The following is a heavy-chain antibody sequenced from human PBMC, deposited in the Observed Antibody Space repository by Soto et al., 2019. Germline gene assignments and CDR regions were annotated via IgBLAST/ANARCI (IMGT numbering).Heavy chain of an antibody. CDR2: ISSNSAYI. CDR3: TRDASRDSSARGWFDP. D-gene: IGHD6-13*01. V-gene: IGHV3-21*01. Sequence: GGSLRLSCAASGFTFRSFTMNWVRQAPGKGLEWVSTISSNSAYIYYTDALRGRFTISRDNAKNSLHLQMSSLRAEDTAVYYCTRDASRDSSARGWFDPWGPGTLVTVSS. CDR1: GFTFRSFT. J-gene: IGHJ5*02.